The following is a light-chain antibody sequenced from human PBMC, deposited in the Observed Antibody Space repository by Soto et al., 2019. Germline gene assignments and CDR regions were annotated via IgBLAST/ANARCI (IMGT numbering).Light chain of an antibody. CDR1: QNIRNY. Sequence: DIQMTQSPASLSASVGDRVTIICRASQNIRNYLNWYQQRPGKAPNLLIYAASSLHSGVPSRFSGSGSGTHFSLTISNLQPEDVSTYYCQQSHSFSMYTFGQGTNLEIK. CDR2: AAS. V-gene: IGKV1-39*01. CDR3: QQSHSFSMYT. J-gene: IGKJ2*01.